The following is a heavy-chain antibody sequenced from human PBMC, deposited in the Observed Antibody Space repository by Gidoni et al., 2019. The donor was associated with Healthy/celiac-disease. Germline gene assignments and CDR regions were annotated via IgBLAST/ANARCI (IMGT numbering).Heavy chain of an antibody. V-gene: IGHV1-69*06. D-gene: IGHD2-2*02. CDR3: ARERCSSTSCYNFLDV. CDR2: IIPIFGTA. Sequence: QVQLVQSGAEVKKPGSSVKVSCKASGGTFSSYAISWVRQAPGQGLEWMGGIIPIFGTANYAQKFQGRVTITADKSTSTAYMELSSLRSEDTAAYYCARERCSSTSCYNFLDVWGKGTTVTVSS. CDR1: GGTFSSYA. J-gene: IGHJ6*04.